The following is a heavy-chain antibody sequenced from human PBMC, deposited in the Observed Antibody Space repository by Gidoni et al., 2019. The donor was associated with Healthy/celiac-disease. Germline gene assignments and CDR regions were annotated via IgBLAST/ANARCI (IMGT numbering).Heavy chain of an antibody. V-gene: IGHV3-30*18. CDR2: ISYDGSNK. D-gene: IGHD3-22*01. J-gene: IGHJ3*02. CDR3: AKGGGYYDSSGFDI. CDR1: GFTCSSYG. Sequence: QVQLVESGGGVVQPGRSLRLSCAASGFTCSSYGMHWVRQAPGKGLEWLAVISYDGSNKYYADSVKGRFTISRDNSKNTLYLQMNSLRAEDTAVYYCAKGGGYYDSSGFDIWGQGTMVTVSS.